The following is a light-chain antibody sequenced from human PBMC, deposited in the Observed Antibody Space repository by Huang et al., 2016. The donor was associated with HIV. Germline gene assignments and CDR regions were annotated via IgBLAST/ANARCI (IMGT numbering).Light chain of an antibody. Sequence: EIVMTQSPATLSVSPGERATLSCRAGQSVSSNLAWYQQKPGQSPRLLFYGATTRATGAPARFSGSGSGTEFTLTMSSLQSEDFAIYYCQQYNNWPRTFGQGTKVDIK. CDR3: QQYNNWPRT. CDR2: GAT. CDR1: QSVSSN. V-gene: IGKV3-15*01. J-gene: IGKJ1*01.